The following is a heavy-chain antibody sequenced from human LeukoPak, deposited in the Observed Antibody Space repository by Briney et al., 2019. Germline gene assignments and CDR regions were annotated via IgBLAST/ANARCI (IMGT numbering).Heavy chain of an antibody. CDR1: GGSFSGYY. J-gene: IGHJ4*02. D-gene: IGHD3-22*01. Sequence: SETLSLTCAVYGGSFSGYYWSWVRQPPGKGLEWIGEINHSGSTNYNPSLKSRVTISVDTSKNQFSLKLSSVTAADTAVYYCASLAYDSSGPTLYYFDYWGQGTLVTVSS. CDR3: ASLAYDSSGPTLYYFDY. CDR2: INHSGST. V-gene: IGHV4-34*01.